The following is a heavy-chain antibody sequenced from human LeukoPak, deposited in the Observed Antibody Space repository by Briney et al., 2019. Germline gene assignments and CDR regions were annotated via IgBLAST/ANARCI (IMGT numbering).Heavy chain of an antibody. D-gene: IGHD7-27*01. J-gene: IGHJ4*02. V-gene: IGHV3-30*02. Sequence: GGSLRLSCAASGFTFSSYGMHWVRQAPGKELEWVAFIRYDGSNKYYADSVKGRFTISRDNSKNTLYLQMNSLRAEDTAVYYCAKVLLTGAFDGHYFDYWGQGTLVTVSS. CDR3: AKVLLTGAFDGHYFDY. CDR2: IRYDGSNK. CDR1: GFTFSSYG.